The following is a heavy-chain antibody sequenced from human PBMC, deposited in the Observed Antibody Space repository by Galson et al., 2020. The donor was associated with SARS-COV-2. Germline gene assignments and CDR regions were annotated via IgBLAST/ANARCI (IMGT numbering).Heavy chain of an antibody. Sequence: SETLSLTCAVSGLSISSDFYWGWIRQPPGKGLEWIGNIYQGGTTYYNPSLKSRVTISIDKSKNQFSLIMRSVTAADTAVYYCARPSSSGYYSIWYFDLWGRGTLVTVSS. CDR3: ARPSSSGYYSIWYFDL. CDR1: GLSISSDFY. D-gene: IGHD3-22*01. CDR2: IYQGGTT. J-gene: IGHJ2*01. V-gene: IGHV4-38-2*01.